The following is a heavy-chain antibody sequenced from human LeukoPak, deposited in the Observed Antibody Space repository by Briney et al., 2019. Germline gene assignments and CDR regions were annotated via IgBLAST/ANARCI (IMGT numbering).Heavy chain of an antibody. Sequence: PGGSLRLSCAASGFAFTNTWMSRVRQAPGKGLEWVGRIKSQADGGTADYAAPVGGRFTISRDDSKNALYLQLNSLETEDTAVYSTSHFNHWGQGTLVTVSS. J-gene: IGHJ4*02. CDR1: GFAFTNTW. V-gene: IGHV3-15*01. CDR3: SHFNH. D-gene: IGHD5-12*01. CDR2: IKSQADGGTA.